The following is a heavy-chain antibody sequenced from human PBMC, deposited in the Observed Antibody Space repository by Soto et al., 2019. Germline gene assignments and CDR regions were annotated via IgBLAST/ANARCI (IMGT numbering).Heavy chain of an antibody. CDR1: GYTFTGYY. Sequence: QVQLVQSGAEVKKPGASVKVSCKASGYTFTGYYMHWVRQAPGQGLEWMGWINPNSGGTNYAQKFQGWVTMTRDTSISTAYMELSRLRSDDTAVYYCARGPRPLIEKVATIPGRYYYYGMDVWGQGTTVTVSS. V-gene: IGHV1-2*04. CDR3: ARGPRPLIEKVATIPGRYYYYGMDV. J-gene: IGHJ6*02. CDR2: INPNSGGT. D-gene: IGHD5-12*01.